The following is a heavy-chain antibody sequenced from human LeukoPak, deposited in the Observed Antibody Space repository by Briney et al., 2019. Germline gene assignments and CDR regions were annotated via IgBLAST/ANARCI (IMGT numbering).Heavy chain of an antibody. CDR2: IYYTGSI. Sequence: PSETLSLTCAGSGGPITHRLYHWVGLRPPPGKGLEWLGSIYYTGSISYNPSLTSRVTISVDTSNKHFSLKLISVASVDDADCYCTGHFCSDGNCYSSPLGYWGQGTLVTVSS. CDR3: TGHFCSDGNCYSSPLGY. CDR1: GGPITHRLYH. J-gene: IGHJ4*02. V-gene: IGHV4-39*01. D-gene: IGHD2-15*01.